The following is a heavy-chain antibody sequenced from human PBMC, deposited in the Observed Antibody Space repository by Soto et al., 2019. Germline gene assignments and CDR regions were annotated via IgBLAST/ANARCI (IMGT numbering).Heavy chain of an antibody. Sequence: QVQLVESGGGEVQPGRSLRLSCAASEFTFSSYGIHWVRQATGKGLEWVAVISYDGSKKNYLDSVKGRFTISRDNSKNTMYLEMNSLRAEDTAVYYCAKDTFYHDSSGYYVFDYWGQGTLVTVSS. V-gene: IGHV3-30*18. CDR1: EFTFSSYG. CDR2: ISYDGSKK. J-gene: IGHJ4*02. CDR3: AKDTFYHDSSGYYVFDY. D-gene: IGHD3-22*01.